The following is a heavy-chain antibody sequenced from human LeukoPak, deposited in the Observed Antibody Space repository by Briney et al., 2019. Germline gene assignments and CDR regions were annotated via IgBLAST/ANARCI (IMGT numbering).Heavy chain of an antibody. Sequence: SETLSLTCAVYGGXFSGYYWSWIRQPPGKGLEWIGEINHSGSTNYNPSLKSRVTISVDTSKNQFSLKLSSVTAADTAVYYCARGGRYSGSYFWFDPWGQGTLVTVSS. CDR3: ARGGRYSGSYFWFDP. CDR2: INHSGST. V-gene: IGHV4-34*01. J-gene: IGHJ5*02. CDR1: GGXFSGYY. D-gene: IGHD1-26*01.